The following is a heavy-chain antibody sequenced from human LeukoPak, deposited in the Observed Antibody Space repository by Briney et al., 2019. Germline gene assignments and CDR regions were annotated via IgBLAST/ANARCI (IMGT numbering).Heavy chain of an antibody. CDR2: TYYRSKWYY. CDR1: GDSLSSKNTA. CDR3: ASGSYYLGFNS. Sequence: PSRTLSLTCAISGDSLSSKNTAWNWVRQSPSRGIEWLGSTYYRSKWYYDYAVSVKSRITISPDTSKNQFSLHLNSVTPEDTALYYCASGSYYLGFNSWGQGTLVTVS. V-gene: IGHV6-1*01. D-gene: IGHD3-22*01. J-gene: IGHJ4*02.